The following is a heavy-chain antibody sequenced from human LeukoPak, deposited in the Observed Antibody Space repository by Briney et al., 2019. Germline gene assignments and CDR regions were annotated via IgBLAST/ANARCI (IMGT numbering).Heavy chain of an antibody. V-gene: IGHV1-2*02. CDR1: GYTFTGYY. Sequence: GASVKVSCKASGYTFTGYYMHWVRQAPGQGLEWMGWINPNSGDTHYAQKFQRRVTMTGDRSINTAYMELSRLRSDDTAVYYCARDQAFVYCSGGTCYDDYWGQGSLVTVSS. CDR3: ARDQAFVYCSGGTCYDDY. D-gene: IGHD2-15*01. J-gene: IGHJ4*02. CDR2: INPNSGDT.